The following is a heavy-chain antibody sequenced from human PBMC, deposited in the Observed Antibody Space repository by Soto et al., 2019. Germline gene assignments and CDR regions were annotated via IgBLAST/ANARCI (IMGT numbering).Heavy chain of an antibody. CDR3: ARGEEPAAISGPWFDP. V-gene: IGHV4-4*07. Sequence: PAETLSITCPVSGGSISRFYWSWIRQPTGKGLEWVGRIYPSGSTNYDPSLKSRVTMAVDTSKNQFSLKLSSVTAADTAVYYCARGEEPAAISGPWFDPGRQGTLDTVSS. CDR1: GGSISRFY. CDR2: IYPSGST. J-gene: IGHJ5*02. D-gene: IGHD2-2*02.